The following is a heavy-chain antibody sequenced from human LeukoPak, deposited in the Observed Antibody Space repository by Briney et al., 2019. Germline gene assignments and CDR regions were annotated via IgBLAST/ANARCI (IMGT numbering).Heavy chain of an antibody. D-gene: IGHD3-16*01. CDR2: IYHHGNT. J-gene: IGHJ5*02. CDR1: GGSINSYY. Sequence: SETLSLTCTVSGGSINSYYWSWIRQPPGKGLEWIGYIYHHGNTDSNPSLKSRVTISIDRYKDRFFLKLNSVTAADTAVYYCARGGGDRGFLDPWGQGILVTVSS. CDR3: ARGGGDRGFLDP. V-gene: IGHV4-59*12.